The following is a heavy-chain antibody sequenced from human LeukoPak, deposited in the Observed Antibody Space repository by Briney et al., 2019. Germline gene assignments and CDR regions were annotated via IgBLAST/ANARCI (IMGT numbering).Heavy chain of an antibody. D-gene: IGHD6-19*01. Sequence: ASVKVSCKASGYTFTSYGISWVRQAPGQGLEWMGWISAYNGNTNYAQKLQGRVTMTTDTSTSTAYMELRSLRSDDTAVYYCAGDGDFWYSSGWKPYYYYGMDVWGQGNTVTVSS. CDR3: AGDGDFWYSSGWKPYYYYGMDV. CDR2: ISAYNGNT. CDR1: GYTFTSYG. V-gene: IGHV1-18*01. J-gene: IGHJ6*02.